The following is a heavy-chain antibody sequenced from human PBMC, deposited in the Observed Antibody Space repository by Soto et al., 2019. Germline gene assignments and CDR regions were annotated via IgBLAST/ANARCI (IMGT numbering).Heavy chain of an antibody. V-gene: IGHV4-34*01. J-gene: IGHJ4*02. Sequence: SETLSLTCAVYGGSFSGYYWSWIRQPPGKGLEWIGEINHSGSTNYNPSLKSRVTISVDTSKNQFSLKLSSVTAADTAVYYCARALVWAAYFDYWGQGTLVTVSS. CDR1: GGSFSGYY. D-gene: IGHD3-16*01. CDR3: ARALVWAAYFDY. CDR2: INHSGST.